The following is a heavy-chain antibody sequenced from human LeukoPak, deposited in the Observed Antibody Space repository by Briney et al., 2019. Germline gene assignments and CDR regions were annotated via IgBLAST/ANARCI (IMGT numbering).Heavy chain of an antibody. V-gene: IGHV4-39*07. CDR2: INHSGST. Sequence: SETLSLTCTVSGGSLSSSSYYWGRIRQPPGKGLEWIGEINHSGSTNYNPSLKSRVTISVDTSKNQFSLKLSSVTAADTAVYYCARGPGFDYWGQGTLVTVSS. CDR1: GGSLSSSSYY. CDR3: ARGPGFDY. J-gene: IGHJ4*02.